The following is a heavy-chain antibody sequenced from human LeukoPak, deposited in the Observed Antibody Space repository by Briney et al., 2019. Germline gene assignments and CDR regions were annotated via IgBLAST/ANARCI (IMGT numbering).Heavy chain of an antibody. Sequence: SETLSLTCTVSGGSISSYYWSWIRQPPGKGLEWIGYIYTSGSTNYNPSLKSRVTISVDTSKNQFSLKLSSVTAADTAVYYCARSYTSLGDLPDLLGAFDIWGQGTMVTVSS. J-gene: IGHJ3*02. CDR3: ARSYTSLGDLPDLLGAFDI. CDR2: IYTSGST. V-gene: IGHV4-4*09. D-gene: IGHD1-26*01. CDR1: GGSISSYY.